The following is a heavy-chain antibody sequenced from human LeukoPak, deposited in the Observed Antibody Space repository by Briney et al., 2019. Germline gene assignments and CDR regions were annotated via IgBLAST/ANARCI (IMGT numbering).Heavy chain of an antibody. D-gene: IGHD2-15*01. V-gene: IGHV3-30-3*01. Sequence: GRSLRLSCAASRFTFSNYAMHWVRQAPGKGLEWVAVISYDGSNKYYADSVKGRFTISRDNSKNTLYLQMNSLRAEDTAVYYCAKAQVALPRFYYFDYWGQGTLVTVSS. J-gene: IGHJ4*02. CDR1: RFTFSNYA. CDR3: AKAQVALPRFYYFDY. CDR2: ISYDGSNK.